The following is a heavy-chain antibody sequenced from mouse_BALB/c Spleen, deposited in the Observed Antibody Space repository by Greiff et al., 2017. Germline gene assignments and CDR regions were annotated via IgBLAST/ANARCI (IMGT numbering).Heavy chain of an antibody. CDR2: INPSSGYT. D-gene: IGHD2-4*01. CDR1: GYTFTSYT. V-gene: IGHV1-4*02. CDR3: AREGSTMIPWFAY. Sequence: QVQLQQSVAELARPGASVKMSCKASGYTFTSYTMHWVKQRPGQGLEWIGYINPSSGYTEYNQKFKDKTTLTADKSSSTAYMQLSSLTSEDSAVYYCAREGSTMIPWFAYWGQGTLVTVSA. J-gene: IGHJ3*01.